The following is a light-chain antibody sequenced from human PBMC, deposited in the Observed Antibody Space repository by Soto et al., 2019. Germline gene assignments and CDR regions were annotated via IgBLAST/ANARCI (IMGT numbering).Light chain of an antibody. CDR3: SSYAGSNNLGV. V-gene: IGLV2-8*01. J-gene: IGLJ3*02. CDR1: SSDIGGYNY. CDR2: EVS. Sequence: QSALTQPPSASGSPGQSVTISCTGTSSDIGGYNYVSWYQQHPGKAPKVMIYEVSKRPSGVPDRFSGSKSGNTASLTVSGLQPEDEADYYCSSYAGSNNLGVFVGGTKLTVL.